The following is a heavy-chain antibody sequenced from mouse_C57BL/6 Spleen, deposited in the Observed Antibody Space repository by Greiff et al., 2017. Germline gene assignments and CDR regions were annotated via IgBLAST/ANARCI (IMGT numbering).Heavy chain of an antibody. J-gene: IGHJ2*01. CDR3: TRRDY. CDR2: IDPETGGT. Sequence: QVHLQQSGAELLRPGASVTLSCKASCYTFTDYEMHWVKQTPVHGLEWIGAIDPETGGTAYNQKFKGKAILTADKSSSTAYMELRSLTSEDSAVYYCTRRDYWGQGTTLTVSS. V-gene: IGHV1-15*01. CDR1: CYTFTDYE.